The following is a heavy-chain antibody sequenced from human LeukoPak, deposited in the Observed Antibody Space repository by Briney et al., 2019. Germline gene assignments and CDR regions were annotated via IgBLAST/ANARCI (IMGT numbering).Heavy chain of an antibody. CDR3: ARFKGDDGDYMQYYFGY. J-gene: IGHJ4*02. CDR1: GGTFSSYA. CDR2: IIPIFGTA. V-gene: IGHV1-69*13. Sequence: GASVKVSCKASGGTFSSYAISWVRQAPGQGLEWMGGIIPIFGTANYAQKFQGRVTITADESTSTAYMELSSLRSEDTAVYYCARFKGDDGDYMQYYFGYWGQGTLVTVSS. D-gene: IGHD4-17*01.